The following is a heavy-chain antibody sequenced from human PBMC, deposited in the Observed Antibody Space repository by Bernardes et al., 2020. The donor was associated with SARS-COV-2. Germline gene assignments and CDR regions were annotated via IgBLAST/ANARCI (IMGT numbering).Heavy chain of an antibody. CDR1: GGSIPSSHW. D-gene: IGHD6-19*01. V-gene: IGHV4-4*02. CDR3: ARDFSSGWRQNAFDI. CDR2: IYHLGSP. J-gene: IGHJ3*02. Sequence: SETLSLTCAISGGSIPSSHWWAWVRQPPGKGLEWIGEIYHLGSPNYSPSLKSRVTISVDKSKNQFSLKLSSVTAADTAVYYCARDFSSGWRQNAFDIWGQGTMVNVSS.